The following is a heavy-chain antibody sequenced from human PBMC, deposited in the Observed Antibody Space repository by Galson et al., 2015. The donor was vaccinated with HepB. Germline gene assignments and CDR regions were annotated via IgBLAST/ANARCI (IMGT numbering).Heavy chain of an antibody. CDR1: GGTFNSYS. D-gene: IGHD4-17*01. Sequence: SVKVSCKASGGTFNSYSISWVRQAPGQGLEWMGGIIPMFPTANYAQKFHGRVTITADTSTTTTYMELRSLESDDTAVYYCARDISDGDHDYWGQGTLVTVSS. CDR2: IIPMFPTA. J-gene: IGHJ4*02. V-gene: IGHV1-69*06. CDR3: ARDISDGDHDY.